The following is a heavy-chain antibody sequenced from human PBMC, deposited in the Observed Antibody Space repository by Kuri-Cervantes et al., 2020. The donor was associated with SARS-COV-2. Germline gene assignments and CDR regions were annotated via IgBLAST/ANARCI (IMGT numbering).Heavy chain of an antibody. V-gene: IGHV1-18*04. Sequence: ASVKVSCKASGYTFTSYGISWVRQAPGQGLEWMGWISAYNGNTNYAQKLQGRVTMTTDTSTSTAYMELRSLRSDDTAVYYCARDDDCSSTSCPGSPFDYWGQGPLVTVSS. D-gene: IGHD2-2*01. CDR3: ARDDDCSSTSCPGSPFDY. CDR2: ISAYNGNT. CDR1: GYTFTSYG. J-gene: IGHJ4*02.